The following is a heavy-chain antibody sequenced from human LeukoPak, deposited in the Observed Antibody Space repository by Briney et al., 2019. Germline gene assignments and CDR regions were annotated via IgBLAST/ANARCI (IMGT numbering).Heavy chain of an antibody. V-gene: IGHV4-59*01. CDR2: IYYSGGT. CDR3: ARRAAAVGTYYMDV. Sequence: PSETLSLTCTVSGGSISPYYWNRIRQPPGKGLEWIGYIYYSGGTNYNDSLKSRVTISVDTSQNQFSLRLSSMTAADTAVYYCARRAAAVGTYYMDVWGKGTTVTVSS. D-gene: IGHD6-13*01. CDR1: GGSISPYY. J-gene: IGHJ6*03.